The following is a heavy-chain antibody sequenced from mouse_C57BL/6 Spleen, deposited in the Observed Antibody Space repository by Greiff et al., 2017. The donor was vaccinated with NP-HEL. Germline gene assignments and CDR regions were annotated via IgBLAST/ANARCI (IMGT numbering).Heavy chain of an antibody. CDR3: ARLSDRFAY. Sequence: EVQLQQSGPELVKPGASVKIPCKASGYTFTDYNMDWVKQSHGKSLEWIGDINPNNGGTIYNQKFKGKATLTVDKSASTAYMELRSLTSEDTAGYYCARLSDRFAYWGQGTLVTVAA. CDR1: GYTFTDYN. V-gene: IGHV1-18*01. J-gene: IGHJ3*01. CDR2: INPNNGGT.